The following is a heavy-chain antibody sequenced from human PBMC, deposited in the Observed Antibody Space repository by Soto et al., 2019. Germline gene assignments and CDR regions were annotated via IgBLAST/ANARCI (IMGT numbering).Heavy chain of an antibody. CDR2: INPSGGST. D-gene: IGHD6-19*01. Sequence: ASVKVSCKASGYTFTSYYMHWVRQAPGQGLEWMGIINPSGGSTSYTQKFQGRVTMTRDTSTSTVYMELSSLRSEDTAVYYCARDPSGIAVAGWFDPWGQGTLVTVSS. V-gene: IGHV1-46*03. CDR3: ARDPSGIAVAGWFDP. J-gene: IGHJ5*02. CDR1: GYTFTSYY.